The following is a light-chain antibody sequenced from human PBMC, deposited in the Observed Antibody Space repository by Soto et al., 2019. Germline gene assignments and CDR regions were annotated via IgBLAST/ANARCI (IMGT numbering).Light chain of an antibody. V-gene: IGKV3-15*01. CDR2: GAS. J-gene: IGKJ1*01. CDR3: QQYNNWPPGT. Sequence: EIVMTQSPATRSVSPGERATLSCRASQSVSSNLAWYQQKPGQAPRLLIYGASTRATGIPARFSGSGSGTEFTLTISSLQSEDFAVYYCQQYNNWPPGTFGRGTKVEIK. CDR1: QSVSSN.